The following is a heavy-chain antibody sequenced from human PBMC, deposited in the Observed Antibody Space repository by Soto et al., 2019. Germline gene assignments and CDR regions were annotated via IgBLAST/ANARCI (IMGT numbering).Heavy chain of an antibody. D-gene: IGHD2-2*01. Sequence: HLVQSGPEVKKPGASITVSCKTSGYTFSNYGITWVRQAPGQPLEWLGWISLYSDGTNYAQKFQGRVSMTTDTSTTTAYMELRSLRSDDTAVYYCARVVPGAEAWFGPWGQGTLVTVSS. V-gene: IGHV1-18*01. CDR2: ISLYSDGT. CDR3: ARVVPGAEAWFGP. J-gene: IGHJ5*02. CDR1: GYTFSNYG.